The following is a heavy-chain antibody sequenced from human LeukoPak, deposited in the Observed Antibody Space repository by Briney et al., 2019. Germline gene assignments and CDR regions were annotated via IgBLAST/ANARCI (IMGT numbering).Heavy chain of an antibody. CDR2: IYYSGST. J-gene: IGHJ5*02. D-gene: IGHD3-3*01. CDR1: GGSISSYY. V-gene: IGHV4-59*01. CDR3: ARDRVTYDFWSGFPAGEFDP. Sequence: SETLSLTCTVSGGSISSYYWSWIRQPPGKGLEWIGYIYYSGSTNYNPSLKSRVTISVDTSKSQFSLKLSSVTAADTAVYYCARDRVTYDFWSGFPAGEFDPWGQGTLVTVSS.